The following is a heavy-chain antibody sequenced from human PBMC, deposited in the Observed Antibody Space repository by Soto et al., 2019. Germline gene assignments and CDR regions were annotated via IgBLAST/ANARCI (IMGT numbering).Heavy chain of an antibody. CDR3: ARRYGGNFDY. D-gene: IGHD1-26*01. CDR2: IYYSGYT. CDR1: GGSFSSSSYY. Sequence: SETLSLTCTVSGGSFSSSSYYWGWIRQPPGKGLEWIGSIYYSGYTYYNRSLKSRVTISIDTSKNQFSLKVISVTAADTAVYYCARRYGGNFDYWGQGTLVTFSS. J-gene: IGHJ4*02. V-gene: IGHV4-39*01.